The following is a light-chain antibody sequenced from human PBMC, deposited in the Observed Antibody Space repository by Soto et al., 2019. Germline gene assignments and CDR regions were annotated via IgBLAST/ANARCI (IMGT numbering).Light chain of an antibody. CDR2: GAS. V-gene: IGKV3-15*01. J-gene: IGKJ4*01. CDR1: QSISSN. CDR3: QQYNDWPLT. Sequence: EIVMTQSPATLSVSPGEGATLSCRASQSISSNLAWYQQKPGQAAKLLIYGASTRATGFPARFSGSGSGTEFTLTISSLQSEDFAVYYCQQYNDWPLTFGGVTKVEIK.